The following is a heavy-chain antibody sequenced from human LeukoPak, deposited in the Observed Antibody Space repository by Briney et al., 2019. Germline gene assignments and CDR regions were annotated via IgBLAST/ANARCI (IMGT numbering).Heavy chain of an antibody. V-gene: IGHV4-59*01. D-gene: IGHD5-12*01. Sequence: SETLSLTCTVPGGSISSYYWSWIRQPPGKGLEWIGYIYYSGSTNYNPSLKSRVTISVDTSKNQFSLKLSSVTAADTAVYYCARGRIVATYYYYYMDVWGKGTTVTISS. CDR1: GGSISSYY. CDR2: IYYSGST. J-gene: IGHJ6*03. CDR3: ARGRIVATYYYYYMDV.